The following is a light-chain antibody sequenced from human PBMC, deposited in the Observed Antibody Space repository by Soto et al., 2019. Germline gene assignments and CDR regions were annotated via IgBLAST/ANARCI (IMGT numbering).Light chain of an antibody. V-gene: IGKV3-20*01. CDR1: QSISNSY. CDR3: QQYNTYSPERT. Sequence: EIVLTQSPGTLSLSPGERATLSCRASQSISNSYLAWYQQKPGQTPRLLIYGASSRATGIPDRFSGSGSVTDFTLTISRLEPEDFATYYCQQYNTYSPERTFGQGTKVEVK. J-gene: IGKJ1*01. CDR2: GAS.